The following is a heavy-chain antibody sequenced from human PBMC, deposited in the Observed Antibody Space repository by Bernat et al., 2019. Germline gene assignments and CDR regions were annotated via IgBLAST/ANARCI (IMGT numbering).Heavy chain of an antibody. CDR2: INHSGST. V-gene: IGHV4-34*01. CDR1: GGSFSGYY. D-gene: IGHD3-16*02. J-gene: IGHJ3*02. Sequence: QVQLQQWGAGLLKPSESLSLTCAVYGGSFSGYYWTWIRQPPGKGLEWIGEINHSGSTNYNPSIKSRVTISVDTSKNQFSLKFISVTAADTAVYYCARINYYDNIWGTYRFDIWGQGTMVTVSS. CDR3: ARINYYDNIWGTYRFDI.